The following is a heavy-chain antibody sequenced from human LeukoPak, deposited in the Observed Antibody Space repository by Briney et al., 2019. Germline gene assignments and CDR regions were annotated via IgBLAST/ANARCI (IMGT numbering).Heavy chain of an antibody. V-gene: IGHV3-7*03. CDR3: VAGWGWPPDY. Sequence: PGGSLRLSCAASGFSFSDCWMNWVRQAPGKGLEWVANIKKDGSEKYYLDSVKGRFTISRDNAKNSLYLQMNSLSAEDMALYYCVAGWGWPPDYWGRGTLVTVSS. CDR2: IKKDGSEK. J-gene: IGHJ4*02. CDR1: GFSFSDCW. D-gene: IGHD3-16*01.